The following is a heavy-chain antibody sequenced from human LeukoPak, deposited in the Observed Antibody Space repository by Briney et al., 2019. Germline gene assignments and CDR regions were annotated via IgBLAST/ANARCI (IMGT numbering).Heavy chain of an antibody. CDR2: IYYSGST. J-gene: IGHJ5*02. Sequence: SETLSLTCTVSGGSISSINYYWGWIRQPPGKGLEWIGSIYYSGSTYYNPSLKSRFTISVDTSKNQFSLKESSVTAADTAVYYCARDVAFYGSRWHNWFDPWGQGTLVTVSS. D-gene: IGHD6-13*01. V-gene: IGHV4-39*07. CDR1: GGSISSINYY. CDR3: ARDVAFYGSRWHNWFDP.